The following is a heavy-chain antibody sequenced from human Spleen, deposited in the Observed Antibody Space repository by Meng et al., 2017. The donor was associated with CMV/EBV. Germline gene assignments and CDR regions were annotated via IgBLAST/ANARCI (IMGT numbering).Heavy chain of an antibody. D-gene: IGHD1-1*01. CDR2: IRYDGNNK. CDR1: GFSFNSYA. J-gene: IGHJ4*02. CDR3: ARHRTRGDY. Sequence: GESLKISCAASGFSFNSYAMHWVRQPPGKGLEWVTFIRYDGNNKYYADSVKGRFTVSRDNAKNTLYLQMNSLRAEDTAVYYCARHRTRGDYWGQGTLVTVSS. V-gene: IGHV3-30*02.